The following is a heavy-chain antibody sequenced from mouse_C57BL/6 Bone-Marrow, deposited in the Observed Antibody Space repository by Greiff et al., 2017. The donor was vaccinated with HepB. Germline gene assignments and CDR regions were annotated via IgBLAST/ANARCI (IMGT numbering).Heavy chain of an antibody. CDR2: LDPEDGDT. D-gene: IGHD1-1*01. CDR1: GFNIKDYY. CDR3: TTRGLLRFLFDY. J-gene: IGHJ2*01. Sequence: EVQLQQSGAELVRPGASVKLSCTASGFNIKDYYMHWVKQRPEQGLEWIGRLDPEDGDTEYAPKFPGKATMTADTSSNTAYLQLSSLTSEDTAVYYCTTRGLLRFLFDYWGQGTTLTVSS. V-gene: IGHV14-1*01.